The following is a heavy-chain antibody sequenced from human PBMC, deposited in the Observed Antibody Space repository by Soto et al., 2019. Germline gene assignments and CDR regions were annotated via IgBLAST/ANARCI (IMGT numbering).Heavy chain of an antibody. D-gene: IGHD3-3*01. V-gene: IGHV4-30-4*01. CDR3: ARDRTHYDFWSGSNWFDP. CDR1: GGSISSGDYY. CDR2: IYYSGST. Sequence: SENLSLTCTVSGGSISSGDYYWNRIRQPPGYGLEWIGYIYYSGSTYYNPSLKSRVTISVDTSKNQFSLKLSSVTAADTAVYYCARDRTHYDFWSGSNWFDPWGQGTLVTVSS. J-gene: IGHJ5*02.